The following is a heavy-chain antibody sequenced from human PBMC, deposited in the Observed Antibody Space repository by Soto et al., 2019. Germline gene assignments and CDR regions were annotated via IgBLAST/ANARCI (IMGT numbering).Heavy chain of an antibody. Sequence: ASVKVSCKASGYTFTKYTMHWVRQAPGQRLEWMGCINAGNGNTEYSQKFQGRVTITRDTSATTVYMELSSLRSEDTAVYYCARDRYYGSGSYNYFEYWG. V-gene: IGHV1-3*01. CDR3: ARDRYYGSGSYNYFEY. CDR1: GYTFTKYT. CDR2: INAGNGNT. D-gene: IGHD3-10*01. J-gene: IGHJ4*01.